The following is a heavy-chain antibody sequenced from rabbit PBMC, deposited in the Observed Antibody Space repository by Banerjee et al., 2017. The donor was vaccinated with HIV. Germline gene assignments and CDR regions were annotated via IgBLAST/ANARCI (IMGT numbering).Heavy chain of an antibody. V-gene: IGHV1S7*01. CDR1: GFDFSSYG. J-gene: IGHJ3*01. Sequence: QLKETGGGLVQPGGSLTLSCKASGFDFSSYGISWVRQAPGKGLEWIGYIDPIFGSTYYASWVNGRFTISRHNAQNTLYLQLNSLTAADTATYFCARGYDDYDARLDLWGPGTLVTVS. D-gene: IGHD2-1*01. CDR2: IDPIFGST. CDR3: ARGYDDYDARLDL.